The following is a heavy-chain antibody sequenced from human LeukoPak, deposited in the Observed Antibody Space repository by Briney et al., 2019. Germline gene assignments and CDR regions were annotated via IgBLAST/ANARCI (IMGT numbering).Heavy chain of an antibody. J-gene: IGHJ3*02. Sequence: GASVKVSCKASGYTFTSYAMHWVRQAPGQRLEWMGWINAGNGNTKYSQKFQGRVTITRDTSASTAYMELSSLRSEDTAVYYCARVGSSIVVVPAAKALRAFDIWGQGTMVTVSS. CDR2: INAGNGNT. V-gene: IGHV1-3*01. CDR1: GYTFTSYA. D-gene: IGHD2-2*01. CDR3: ARVGSSIVVVPAAKALRAFDI.